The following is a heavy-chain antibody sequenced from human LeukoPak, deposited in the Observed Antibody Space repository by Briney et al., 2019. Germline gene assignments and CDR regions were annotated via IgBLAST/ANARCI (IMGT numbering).Heavy chain of an antibody. CDR3: ARARTYCGGDCSYFDY. D-gene: IGHD2-21*02. J-gene: IGHJ4*02. CDR1: GYTFTGYY. V-gene: IGHV1-2*02. CDR2: INPNSGAT. Sequence: ASVKVSCKASGYTFTGYYMHWVRQAPGQGLEWMGWINPNSGATNYAQKFQGRVTMTRGTSISTAYMELSRLRSDDTAVYYCARARTYCGGDCSYFDYWGQGTLVTVSS.